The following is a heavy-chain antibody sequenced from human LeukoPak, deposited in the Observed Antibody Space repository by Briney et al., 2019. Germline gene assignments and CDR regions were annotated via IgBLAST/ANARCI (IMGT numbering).Heavy chain of an antibody. Sequence: RPSETLSLTCTVSGGSISSGGYYWSWIRQPPGKGLEWIGYIYHSGSTYYNPSLKSRVTISVDRSKNQFSLKLGSVTAADTAVYYCASGIVVVPAAIYWFDPWGQGTLVTVSS. CDR1: GGSISSGGYY. J-gene: IGHJ5*02. CDR3: ASGIVVVPAAIYWFDP. V-gene: IGHV4-30-2*01. CDR2: IYHSGST. D-gene: IGHD2-2*02.